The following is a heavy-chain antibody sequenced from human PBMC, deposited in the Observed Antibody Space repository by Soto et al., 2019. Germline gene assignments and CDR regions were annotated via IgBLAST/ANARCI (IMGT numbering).Heavy chain of an antibody. CDR2: IYWDDDK. V-gene: IGHV2-5*02. D-gene: IGHD3-3*01. J-gene: IGHJ4*02. Sequence: QITLNESGPTQVKPRQTLTLTCTFSGFSLTTSGVGVGWIRQSPGKAPEWLALIYWDDDKRYSPSLKSRLTITKDTSKNPVVLTMADLVPADTATYYCAHRVLRTVFGLVTTTAIYFDFWGQGTPVAVSS. CDR3: AHRVLRTVFGLVTTTAIYFDF. CDR1: GFSLTTSGVG.